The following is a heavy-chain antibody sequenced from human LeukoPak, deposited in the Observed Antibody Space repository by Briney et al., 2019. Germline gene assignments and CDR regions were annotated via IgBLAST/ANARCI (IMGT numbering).Heavy chain of an antibody. CDR2: ISYDGSNK. Sequence: PGRSLRLSCAASGFTFSSYAMHWVRQAPGNGLEWVAVISYDGSNKYYADSVKGRFTISRDNSKNTLYLQMNSLRAEDTAVYYCARAGLFDIWGQGTMVTVSS. J-gene: IGHJ3*02. CDR1: GFTFSSYA. V-gene: IGHV3-30*04. CDR3: ARAGLFDI.